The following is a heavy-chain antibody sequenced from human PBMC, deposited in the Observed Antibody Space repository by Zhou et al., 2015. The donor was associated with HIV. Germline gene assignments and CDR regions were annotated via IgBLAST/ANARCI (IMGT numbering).Heavy chain of an antibody. CDR3: ARGIRKDYYYYYMDV. CDR1: GGTLSTYA. J-gene: IGHJ6*03. V-gene: IGHV1-69*01. CDR2: IIPFFGTA. D-gene: IGHD3-3*02. Sequence: QVQLVQSGAEVKKPGSSVKVSCKASGGTLSTYAITWVRQAPGQGLEWMGGIIPFFGTANYAQKFQGRVTITADASTSTAYMELSSLRSEDTAVYYCARGIRKDYYYYYMDVWGKGTTVTVSS.